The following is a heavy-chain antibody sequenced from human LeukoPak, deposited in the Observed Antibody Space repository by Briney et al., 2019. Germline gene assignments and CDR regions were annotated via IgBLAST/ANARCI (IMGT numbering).Heavy chain of an antibody. Sequence: SETLSLTCTVSGGSISSYYWSWIRQPPGKGLEWIGYIYYSGSTNYNPSLKSRVTISVDTSKNQFSLKLSSVTAADPAVYYCARGSPYYDFWSGPPHFDYWGQGTLVTVSS. J-gene: IGHJ4*02. CDR3: ARGSPYYDFWSGPPHFDY. CDR2: IYYSGST. D-gene: IGHD3-3*01. CDR1: GGSISSYY. V-gene: IGHV4-59*01.